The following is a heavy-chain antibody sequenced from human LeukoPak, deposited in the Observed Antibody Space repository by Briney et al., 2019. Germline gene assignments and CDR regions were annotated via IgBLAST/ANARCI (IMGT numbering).Heavy chain of an antibody. J-gene: IGHJ4*02. Sequence: GGSLRLSCAASGFTFNTYTMYWVRQAPGKGLEWVSGISNSGGSTYYADSVKGRFTISRDNSKNTLYLQMNSLRAEDTALYYCAKGLERESRLDSWGQGTLVTVSS. V-gene: IGHV3-23*01. CDR1: GFTFNTYT. D-gene: IGHD1-1*01. CDR2: ISNSGGST. CDR3: AKGLERESRLDS.